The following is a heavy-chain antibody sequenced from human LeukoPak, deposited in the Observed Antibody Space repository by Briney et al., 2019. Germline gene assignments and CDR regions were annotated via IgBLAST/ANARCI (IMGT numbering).Heavy chain of an antibody. CDR3: ARIGGGSWRNPGYWFDP. CDR2: IYYGGST. CDR1: GASISSASDY. V-gene: IGHV4-39*01. D-gene: IGHD2-15*01. Sequence: PSETLSLTCAVSGASISSASDYWGWIRQPPGKGLEWHGSIYYGGSTYDNPSLRSRVTISVDTSKNQFSLKLTSVTAADTAVYYCARIGGGSWRNPGYWFDPWGQGNLVTVSS. J-gene: IGHJ5*02.